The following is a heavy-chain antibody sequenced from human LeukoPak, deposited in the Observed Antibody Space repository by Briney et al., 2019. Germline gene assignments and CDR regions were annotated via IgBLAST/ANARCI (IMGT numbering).Heavy chain of an antibody. V-gene: IGHV4-4*07. D-gene: IGHD3-22*01. CDR1: GGSISSYY. J-gene: IGHJ5*02. CDR2: IYTSGST. CDR3: ARVLTGYYDSSGYNNWFDP. Sequence: PSETLSLTCTVSGGSISSYYWSWIRQPAGKGLEWIGRIYTSGSTNYNPSLKSRVAMSVDTPKNQFSLKLSSVTAADTAVYYCARVLTGYYDSSGYNNWFDPWGQGTLVTVSS.